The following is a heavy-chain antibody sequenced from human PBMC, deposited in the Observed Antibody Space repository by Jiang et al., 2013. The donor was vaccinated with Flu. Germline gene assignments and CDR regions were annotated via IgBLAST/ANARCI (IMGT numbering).Heavy chain of an antibody. CDR1: GVSVSGYY. V-gene: IGHV4-59*02. Sequence: GLLKPSETLSLTCTVSGVSVSGYYWSWIRQPPGKGLEWIGYTYYSGSTNYNPSLKSRVTISVDTSKNQFSLKLSSVTAADTAVYYCARGLYSRHQSPWGQGTLVTVSS. J-gene: IGHJ5*02. D-gene: IGHD6-13*01. CDR3: ARGLYSRHQSP. CDR2: TYYSGST.